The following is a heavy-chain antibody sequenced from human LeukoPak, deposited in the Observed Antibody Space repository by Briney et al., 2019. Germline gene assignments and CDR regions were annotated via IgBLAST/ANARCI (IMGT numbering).Heavy chain of an antibody. CDR2: IRNDGSIR. V-gene: IGHV3-30*02. CDR3: AELGITMIGGV. Sequence: GGSLRLSCAPSGFTFSSYGMHWVRQAPGKGLEWVAFIRNDGSIRYYADSLKGRFTISRDNSKNTLYLQMNSLTAEDTAVYYCAELGITMIGGVWGKGTTVTISS. J-gene: IGHJ6*04. D-gene: IGHD3-10*02. CDR1: GFTFSSYG.